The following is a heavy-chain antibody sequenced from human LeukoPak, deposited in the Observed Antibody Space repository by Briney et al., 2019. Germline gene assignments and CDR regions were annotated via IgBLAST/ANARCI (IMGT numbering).Heavy chain of an antibody. D-gene: IGHD3-22*01. CDR2: IYHSGST. V-gene: IGHV4-38-2*02. CDR3: AIGMYYYDSSDHPYYFDY. J-gene: IGHJ4*02. Sequence: PSETLSLTCTVSGYSISSGYYWGWIRQPPGKGLEWIGSIYHSGSTYYNPPLNSRVTILVDTYKNQFSLKLSSVTAADTAVYYCAIGMYYYDSSDHPYYFDYWGPGTLVTVSS. CDR1: GYSISSGYY.